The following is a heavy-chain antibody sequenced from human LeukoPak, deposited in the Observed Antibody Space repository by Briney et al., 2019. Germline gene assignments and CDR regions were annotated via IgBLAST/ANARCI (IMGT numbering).Heavy chain of an antibody. CDR2: ISPKSGGT. Sequence: GASVKVSCKASGYTFTGYFIHYVRQAPGQGLEWMGWISPKSGGTNYAQKFQGRVTMTRDTAISTAYMELSSLKSDDTAMYYCARGLGPYYYGSGLYWGQGTLVTVSS. D-gene: IGHD3-10*01. CDR1: GYTFTGYF. V-gene: IGHV1-2*02. CDR3: ARGLGPYYYGSGLY. J-gene: IGHJ4*02.